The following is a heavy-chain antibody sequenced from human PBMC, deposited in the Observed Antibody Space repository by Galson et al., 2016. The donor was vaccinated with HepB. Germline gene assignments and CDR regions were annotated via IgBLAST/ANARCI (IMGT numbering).Heavy chain of an antibody. J-gene: IGHJ5*02. Sequence: SLRLSCAASGFIFSDHYMEWVRQAPGKGLEWVGRTKNKANSYTKEYAASVEGRFTISRDDSKKSLYLQMNSLEIEDTAVYYCAVWFGGRSNSWGQGTLVTVSS. D-gene: IGHD3-10*01. CDR1: GFIFSDHY. CDR2: TKNKANSYTK. V-gene: IGHV3-72*01. CDR3: AVWFGGRSNS.